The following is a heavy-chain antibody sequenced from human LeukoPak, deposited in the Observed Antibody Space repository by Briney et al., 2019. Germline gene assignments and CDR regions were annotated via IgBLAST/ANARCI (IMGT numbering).Heavy chain of an antibody. D-gene: IGHD6-6*01. CDR3: VREYSRSSGRAFDI. CDR2: ISTDGSST. V-gene: IGHV3-74*01. Sequence: GGSLRLSCAASGFTFSSYWMHWVRQAPGKGLVWVSRISTDGSSTNSADSVKGRLTISRDNAKNTLYLQMNSLRAEDTAVYYCVREYSRSSGRAFDIWGQGTMVTVSP. J-gene: IGHJ3*02. CDR1: GFTFSSYW.